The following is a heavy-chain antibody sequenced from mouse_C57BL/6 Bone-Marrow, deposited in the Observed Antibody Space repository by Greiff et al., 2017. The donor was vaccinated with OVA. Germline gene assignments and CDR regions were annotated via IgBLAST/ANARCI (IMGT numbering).Heavy chain of an antibody. Sequence: VKLMESGPELVKPGASVKISCKASGYTFTDYYINWVKQRPGQGLEWIGWIFPGSGSTYYNEKFKGKATLTVDKSSSTAYMLLSSLTSEDSAVYFCARWTIPWDYAMDYWGQGTSVTVSS. CDR3: ARWTIPWDYAMDY. J-gene: IGHJ4*01. CDR1: GYTFTDYY. CDR2: IFPGSGST. V-gene: IGHV1-75*01.